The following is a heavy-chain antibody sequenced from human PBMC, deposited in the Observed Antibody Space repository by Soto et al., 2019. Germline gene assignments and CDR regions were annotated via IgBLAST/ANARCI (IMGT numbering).Heavy chain of an antibody. J-gene: IGHJ4*02. CDR1: GFTFSSYA. D-gene: IGHD3-16*01. V-gene: IGHV3-23*01. Sequence: EVQLLESGGGLVQPGGSLRLSFAASGFTFSSYAMWWVRQAPGKGLECVSAISGGGETTYYVNSVKGRFTMSRDTSQSTLYLEMNSLGAEDTAVNYCAFTSASASYDLDYWGQGTEVTVSS. CDR2: ISGGGETT. CDR3: AFTSASASYDLDY.